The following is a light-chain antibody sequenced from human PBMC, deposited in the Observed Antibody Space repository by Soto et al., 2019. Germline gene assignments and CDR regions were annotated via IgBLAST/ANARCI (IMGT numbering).Light chain of an antibody. CDR1: SSDFGSYNR. V-gene: IGLV2-18*01. CDR2: GVS. Sequence: QSVLTQPPSVSGSPGQSVTISCTGTSSDFGSYNRVSWYQQPPGTAPKLMIYGVSNRPSGVPDRFSGSKSGNTASLTISGLQAEDEADYYCTLYTSSSTWVFGGGTKVTVL. J-gene: IGLJ3*02. CDR3: TLYTSSSTWV.